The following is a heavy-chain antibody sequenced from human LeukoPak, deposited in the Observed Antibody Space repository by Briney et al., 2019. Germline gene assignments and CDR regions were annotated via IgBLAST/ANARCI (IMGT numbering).Heavy chain of an antibody. V-gene: IGHV1-18*01. Sequence: GASVKVSCKASGYTFTSYAITWVRQAPGQGLEWMGWISAYNGRTNYAQNLQDRVTLTIDTSTSTAYTELRSLKSDDTAVYFCARCESGSIWPWELGNNWGQGTPVTVSS. D-gene: IGHD6-13*01. CDR2: ISAYNGRT. CDR3: ARCESGSIWPWELGNN. CDR1: GYTFTSYA. J-gene: IGHJ4*02.